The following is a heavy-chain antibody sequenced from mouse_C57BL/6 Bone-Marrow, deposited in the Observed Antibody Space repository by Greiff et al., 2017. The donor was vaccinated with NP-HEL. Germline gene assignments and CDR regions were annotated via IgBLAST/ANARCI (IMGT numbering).Heavy chain of an antibody. CDR1: GFNIKDDY. D-gene: IGHD1-1*01. V-gene: IGHV14-4*01. J-gene: IGHJ4*01. CDR2: IYPGNGDT. CDR3: TTGGSSPSAMYY. Sequence: VHVKQSGAELVRPGASVKLSCTASGFNIKDDYMNWVKQRPGQGLEWIGWIYPGNGDTEYTSKFKGKATLTADTSSNTAYLQLSSLTSEDSAADYCTTGGSSPSAMYYWGQGTSATVSA.